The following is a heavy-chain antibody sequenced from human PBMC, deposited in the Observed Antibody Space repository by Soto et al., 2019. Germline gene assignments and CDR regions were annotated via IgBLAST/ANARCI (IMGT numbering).Heavy chain of an antibody. CDR2: ISSSGSTI. J-gene: IGHJ4*02. D-gene: IGHD3-10*01. Sequence: GESLKISCAASGFTFSDYYMSWIRQAPGKGLEWVSYISSSGSTIDYADSVKGRFTISRDKAKNSPYLQMKSLTAEDTAVYYCARGSLSMVRGVNDSDYFDYWGQGTLVTVSS. V-gene: IGHV3-11*01. CDR1: GFTFSDYY. CDR3: ARGSLSMVRGVNDSDYFDY.